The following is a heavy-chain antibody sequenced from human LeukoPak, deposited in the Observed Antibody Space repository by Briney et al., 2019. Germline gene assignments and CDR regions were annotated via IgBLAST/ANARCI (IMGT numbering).Heavy chain of an antibody. CDR1: GGSFSGYY. CDR2: INHSGST. V-gene: IGHV4-34*01. CDR3: ARGSDTAFLAFDI. J-gene: IGHJ3*02. D-gene: IGHD5-18*01. Sequence: SETLSLTCAVYGGSFSGYYWSWIRQPPGKGLEWIGEINHSGSTNYNPSLKSRVTISVDTSKNQFSLKLSSVTAADTAVYYCARGSDTAFLAFDIWGQGTMVTVSS.